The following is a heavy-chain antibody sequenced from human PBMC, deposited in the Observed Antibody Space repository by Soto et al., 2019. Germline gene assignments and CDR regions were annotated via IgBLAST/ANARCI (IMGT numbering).Heavy chain of an antibody. CDR2: IWYDGSNK. J-gene: IGHJ4*02. Sequence: QVQLVESGGGVVQPGRSLRLSCAASGFTFSSYGMHWVRQAPGKGLEWVAVIWYDGSNKYYADSVKGRFTISRDNSKNPLYLQMNSLRAEDTAVYYCARNGAPFDYWGQGTLVTVSS. D-gene: IGHD1-26*01. CDR3: ARNGAPFDY. CDR1: GFTFSSYG. V-gene: IGHV3-33*01.